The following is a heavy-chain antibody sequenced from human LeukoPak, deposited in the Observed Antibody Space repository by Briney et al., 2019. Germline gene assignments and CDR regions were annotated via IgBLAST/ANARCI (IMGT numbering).Heavy chain of an antibody. J-gene: IGHJ5*02. D-gene: IGHD3-10*01. CDR1: GFTFSSYA. V-gene: IGHV3-23*01. CDR2: ISGSGGST. CDR3: AKDYYGSGSYNRPPTQNWFDP. Sequence: PGGSLRLSCAASGFTFSSYAMSWVRQAPGKGLEWVSAISGSGGSTYYADSVKGRFTISRDNSKNTLYLQMNSLRAEDTAVYYCAKDYYGSGSYNRPPTQNWFDPWGQGTLVTVSS.